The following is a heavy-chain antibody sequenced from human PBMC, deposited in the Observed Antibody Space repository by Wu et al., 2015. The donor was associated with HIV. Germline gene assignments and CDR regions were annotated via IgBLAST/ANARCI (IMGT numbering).Heavy chain of an antibody. Sequence: QAQLVQSGPEVKKPGASLKVSCKASEYTFIDYYIHWVRQVPGQRLEWMGWTNLNTGGTNYAPKFQGRVTMTRDTPVSTAYFELSGLTSDDTAVYYCARDLFRGTNHHPLDYWGQGTLVTVSS. CDR1: EYTFIDYY. J-gene: IGHJ4*02. D-gene: IGHD1-14*01. CDR3: ARDLFRGTNHHPLDY. CDR2: TNLNTGGT. V-gene: IGHV1-2*02.